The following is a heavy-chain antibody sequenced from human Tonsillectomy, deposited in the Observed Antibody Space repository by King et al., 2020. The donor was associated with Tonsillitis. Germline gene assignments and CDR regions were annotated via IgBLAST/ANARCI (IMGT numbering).Heavy chain of an antibody. CDR1: GGSISSSSYY. J-gene: IGHJ4*02. CDR3: ARQWYSSGTLDY. CDR2: IYYSGST. V-gene: IGHV4-39*01. Sequence: MQLQESGPGLVKPSETLSLTCTVSGGSISSSSYYWGWIRQPPGKGLEWIGSIYYSGSTYYNPSLKSRVTISVDTSKNQFSLKLSSVTAADTAVYYCARQWYSSGTLDYWGQGTLVTVSS. D-gene: IGHD6-19*01.